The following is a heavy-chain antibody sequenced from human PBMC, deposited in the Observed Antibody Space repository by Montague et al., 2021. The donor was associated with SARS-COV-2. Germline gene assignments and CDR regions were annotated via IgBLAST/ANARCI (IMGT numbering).Heavy chain of an antibody. CDR2: IYYSGST. J-gene: IGHJ4*02. CDR3: ARVHYYTGYVDS. CDR1: GGSMRDYY. V-gene: IGHV4-59*01. Sequence: SETLSLTCTVSGGSMRDYYWSWIRQPQGEGLEWIGYIYYSGSTDYNPSLNSRVTLSLDTSKNQFSLDLRSVTAADTAFYYCARVHYYTGYVDSWGQGTLVSVSS. D-gene: IGHD3-22*01.